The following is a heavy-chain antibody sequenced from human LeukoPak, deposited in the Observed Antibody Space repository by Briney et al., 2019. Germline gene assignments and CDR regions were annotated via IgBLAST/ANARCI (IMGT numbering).Heavy chain of an antibody. D-gene: IGHD5-18*01. V-gene: IGHV3-23*01. CDR3: ANNVLPGYAGYNWFDP. CDR1: GFTFSSHA. Sequence: PGGSLRLSCAASGFTFSSHAMSWVRQAPGKGLEWVSAISGGGDYTYYADSVKGRFTISRDNSKNTLYLQMNSLRAEDTAVYYCANNVLPGYAGYNWFDPWGQGTLVTVSS. J-gene: IGHJ5*02. CDR2: ISGGGDYT.